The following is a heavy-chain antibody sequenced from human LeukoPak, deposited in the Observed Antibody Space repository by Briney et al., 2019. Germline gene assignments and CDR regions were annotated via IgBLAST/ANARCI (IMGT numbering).Heavy chain of an antibody. J-gene: IGHJ4*02. CDR2: ISATTTYI. CDR1: GFTFSSYT. D-gene: IGHD5-12*01. V-gene: IGHV3-21*01. Sequence: PGGSLRLSCAASGFTFSSYTMNWVRQPPGKGLEWVSSISATTTYIYYADSVKGRFTVSRDNAKNSLYLQMDSLRAEDTAVYYCARDWAEWLRSGDYFDSWGQGTLVTVSS. CDR3: ARDWAEWLRSGDYFDS.